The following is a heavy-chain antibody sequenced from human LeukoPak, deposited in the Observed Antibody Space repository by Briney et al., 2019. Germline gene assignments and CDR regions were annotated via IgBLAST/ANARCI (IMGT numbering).Heavy chain of an antibody. Sequence: PSETLSLTGAVYGGSFSGYYWSWIRQPPGKGLEWIGEINHSGSTNYNPSLKSRVTISVDTSKNQFSLKLSSVTAADTAVYYCAKLNSIVGATGWGQGTLVTVSS. CDR1: GGSFSGYY. D-gene: IGHD1-26*01. CDR2: INHSGST. J-gene: IGHJ4*02. CDR3: AKLNSIVGATG. V-gene: IGHV4-34*01.